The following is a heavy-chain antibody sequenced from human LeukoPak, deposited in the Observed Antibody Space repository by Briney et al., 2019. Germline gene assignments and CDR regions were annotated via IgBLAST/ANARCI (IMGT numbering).Heavy chain of an antibody. Sequence: RAGGSLRLSCAASGFTFSNYDIQWARQATGKGLEWVSSIGTAGDTYYAGSVKGRFTLSRENAKKSSYLQMNNLGAGDTAVYYCARGALGFDYWGQGSLVTVSS. V-gene: IGHV3-13*04. CDR1: GFTFSNYD. CDR2: IGTAGDT. J-gene: IGHJ4*02. CDR3: ARGALGFDY.